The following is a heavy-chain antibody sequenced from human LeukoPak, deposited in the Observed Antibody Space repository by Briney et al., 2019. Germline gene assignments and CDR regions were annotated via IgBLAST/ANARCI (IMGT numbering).Heavy chain of an antibody. CDR3: ARRAYNWGALDI. CDR2: ISPSGADT. CDR1: GFTFSSYA. J-gene: IGHJ3*02. Sequence: GGSLRLSCAASGFTFSSYAMNWVRQAPGKGLEWVSTISPSGADTYYADSVKGRFTISRDISKNTLYLQMNSLRAEDTAVYYCARRAYNWGALDIWGQGTMVTVSS. D-gene: IGHD5-24*01. V-gene: IGHV3-23*01.